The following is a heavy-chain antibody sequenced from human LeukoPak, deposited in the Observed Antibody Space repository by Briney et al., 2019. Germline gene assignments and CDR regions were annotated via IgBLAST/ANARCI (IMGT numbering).Heavy chain of an antibody. Sequence: PSETLSLACTVSGGSIRSSYYYWGWIRQPPGKGLEWIGSIYDSGSTYYNPSLKSRVTISVDTSKNQFSLKLNSVTAADTAVYYCARDADLFVVVPAASGWFDPWGQGTLVTVSS. J-gene: IGHJ5*02. V-gene: IGHV4-39*02. CDR3: ARDADLFVVVPAASGWFDP. CDR2: IYDSGST. CDR1: GGSIRSSYYY. D-gene: IGHD2-2*01.